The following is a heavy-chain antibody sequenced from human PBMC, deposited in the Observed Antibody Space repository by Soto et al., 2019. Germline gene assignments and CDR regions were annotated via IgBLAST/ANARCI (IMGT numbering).Heavy chain of an antibody. CDR3: ARRRGHPVIWAYYFDY. CDR1: GGSISSSNW. Sequence: SETLSLTCAVSGGSISSSNWWSWVRQPPGKGLEWIGEIYHSGSTNYNPSPKSRVTISVDKSKNQFSLKLSSVTAADTAVYYCARRRGHPVIWAYYFDYWGQGTLVTVSS. V-gene: IGHV4-4*02. D-gene: IGHD3-22*01. J-gene: IGHJ4*01. CDR2: IYHSGST.